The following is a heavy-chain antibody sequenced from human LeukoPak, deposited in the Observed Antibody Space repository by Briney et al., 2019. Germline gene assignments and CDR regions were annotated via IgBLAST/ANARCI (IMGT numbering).Heavy chain of an antibody. CDR3: ARDAQGTRVFDY. J-gene: IGHJ4*02. V-gene: IGHV3-64*01. CDR2: ISSNGGST. Sequence: PGGSLRLSCAASGFTFSSYAMHWVRQAPGKGLEYVSAISSNGGSTYYANSVKGRFTISRDNSKNTLYLQMGSLRAEDMAVYYCARDAQGTRVFDYWGQGTLVTVSS. CDR1: GFTFSSYA. D-gene: IGHD1-1*01.